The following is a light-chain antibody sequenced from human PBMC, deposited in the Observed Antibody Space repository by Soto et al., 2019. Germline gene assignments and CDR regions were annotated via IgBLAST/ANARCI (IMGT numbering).Light chain of an antibody. CDR2: EAT. J-gene: IGKJ5*01. Sequence: DIQMTQSPPSVSASVGDTVTITCRASQGLKFLAWYQQKPGKAPRLLIYEATNLQSGVPPRFSGSGSGTDFTLTISSLQPEDFATYFCQQANSFPITFGQGTRLEVK. CDR1: QGLKF. V-gene: IGKV1-12*01. CDR3: QQANSFPIT.